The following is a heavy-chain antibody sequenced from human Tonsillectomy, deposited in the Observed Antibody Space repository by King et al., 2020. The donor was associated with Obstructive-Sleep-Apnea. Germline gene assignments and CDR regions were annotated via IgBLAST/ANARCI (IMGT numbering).Heavy chain of an antibody. CDR2: ISYDGSNK. Sequence: VQLVESGGGVVQPGRSLRLSCAASGFTFRSYAMHWVRQAPGKGLDWVAVISYDGSNKNYADSVKGRFTISRDNSKNTLYLQMNSLRAEDTVVYYCARDFAEIPYSSNWLWGGAFDIWGQGAMVTVSS. V-gene: IGHV3-30*04. J-gene: IGHJ3*02. D-gene: IGHD6-13*01. CDR1: GFTFRSYA. CDR3: ARDFAEIPYSSNWLWGGAFDI.